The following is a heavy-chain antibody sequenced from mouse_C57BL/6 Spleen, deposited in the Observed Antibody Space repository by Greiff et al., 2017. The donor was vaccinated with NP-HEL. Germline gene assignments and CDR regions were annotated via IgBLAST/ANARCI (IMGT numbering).Heavy chain of an antibody. CDR1: GYTFTSYD. D-gene: IGHD4-1*01. Sequence: VQLQQSGPELVKPGASVKLSCKASGYTFTSYDINWVKQRPGQGLEWIGWIYPRDGSTKYNEKFKGKATLTVDTSSSTSYMELHGLTCEDSAVCLCARETGTSDSGGQGTTLTVSS. J-gene: IGHJ2*01. CDR2: IYPRDGST. V-gene: IGHV1-85*01. CDR3: ARETGTSDS.